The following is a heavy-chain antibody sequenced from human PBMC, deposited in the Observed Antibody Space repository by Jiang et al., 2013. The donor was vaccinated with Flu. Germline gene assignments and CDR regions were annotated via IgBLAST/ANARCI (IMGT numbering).Heavy chain of an antibody. Sequence: SVSSNSAAWNWIRQSPSRGLEWLGRTYYRSKWYNDYAVSVKSRITINPDTSKNQFSLQLNSVTPEDTAVYYCARESRYYDILTGYSNWGQGTLVTVSS. D-gene: IGHD3-9*01. CDR1: SVSSNSAA. CDR2: TYYRSKWYN. J-gene: IGHJ4*02. CDR3: ARESRYYDILTGYSN. V-gene: IGHV6-1*01.